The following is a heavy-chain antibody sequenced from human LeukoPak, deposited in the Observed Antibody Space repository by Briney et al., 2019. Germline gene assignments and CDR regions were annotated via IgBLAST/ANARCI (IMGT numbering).Heavy chain of an antibody. V-gene: IGHV1-2*02. CDR2: INPNSGGT. D-gene: IGHD3-3*01. CDR3: ARGRFLEWLLSICYFDY. J-gene: IGHJ4*02. CDR1: GYTFTGYY. Sequence: ASVKVSCKASGYTFTGYYMHWVRQAPGQGLEWMGWINPNSGGTNYAQKFQGRVTMTRDTPISTAYMELSRLRSDDTAVYYCARGRFLEWLLSICYFDYWGQGTLVTVSS.